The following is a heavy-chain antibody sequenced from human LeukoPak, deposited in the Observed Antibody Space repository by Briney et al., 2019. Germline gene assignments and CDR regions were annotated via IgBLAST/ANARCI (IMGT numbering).Heavy chain of an antibody. Sequence: PGGSLRLSCAASGFTFSGYWMSWVRQAPGKGLEWVANIKQDGSEKYYVDSVKGRFTISRDNAKNSLYLQMNSLRAEDTAVYYCARTIGSYYRRYYYYYMDVWGKGTTVTVSS. V-gene: IGHV3-7*01. D-gene: IGHD1-26*01. CDR3: ARTIGSYYRRYYYYYMDV. CDR2: IKQDGSEK. J-gene: IGHJ6*03. CDR1: GFTFSGYW.